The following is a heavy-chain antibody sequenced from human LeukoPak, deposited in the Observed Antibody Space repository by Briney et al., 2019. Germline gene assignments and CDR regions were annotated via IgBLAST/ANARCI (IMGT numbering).Heavy chain of an antibody. V-gene: IGHV3-21*01. CDR3: VGGDSREC. J-gene: IGHJ4*02. D-gene: IGHD3-22*01. CDR2: IGRTSTDK. CDR1: GFTFNTYT. Sequence: GGSLRLSCAASGFTFNTYTMNWVRQAPGKGLEWVSSIGRTSTDKYYADSVRGRFTISRDNAENSLYVQMTSLRAEDTAVYYCVGGDSRECWGQGTLVTVSS.